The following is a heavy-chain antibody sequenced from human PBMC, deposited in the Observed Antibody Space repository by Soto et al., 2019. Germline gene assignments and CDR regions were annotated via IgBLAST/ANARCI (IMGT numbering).Heavy chain of an antibody. CDR2: ISAYNGNT. J-gene: IGHJ6*02. D-gene: IGHD3-10*01. V-gene: IGHV1-18*01. CDR1: GYTFTSYG. Sequence: GASVKVSCKASGYTFTSYGISWVRQAPGQGLEWMGWISAYNGNTNYAQKLQGRVTMTTDTSTSTAYMELRSLRSDDTAVYYCARDEFYYYYGMDVWGQGTTVTVSS. CDR3: ARDEFYYYYGMDV.